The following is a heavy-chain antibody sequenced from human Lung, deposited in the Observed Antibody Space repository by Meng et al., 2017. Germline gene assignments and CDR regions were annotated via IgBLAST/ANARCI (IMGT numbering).Heavy chain of an antibody. V-gene: IGHV4-34*01. J-gene: IGHJ4*02. D-gene: IGHD4-11*01. Sequence: QLQIQQGGRGLFKHSESLSLTCVVSGGSFSDYYWSWIRQPPGKGLEWIGEINHSGSTNYNPSLESRATISVDTSQNNLSLKLSSVTAADSAVYYCARGPTTMAHDFDYWGQGTLVTVSS. CDR1: GGSFSDYY. CDR2: INHSGST. CDR3: ARGPTTMAHDFDY.